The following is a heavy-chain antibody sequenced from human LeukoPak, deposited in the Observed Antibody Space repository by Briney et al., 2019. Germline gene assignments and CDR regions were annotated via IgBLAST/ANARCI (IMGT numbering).Heavy chain of an antibody. D-gene: IGHD6-13*01. CDR3: AKVRYMNSWYREIDY. Sequence: GGSLRLSCAASGFTYRSYAMNWVRQAPGKGLEWVASISGSGGSTYHADSVKGRFTISRDNSRNTLYLQMNSLRADDTAVFYCAKVRYMNSWYREIDYWGQGTLVTVSS. CDR1: GFTYRSYA. V-gene: IGHV3-23*01. J-gene: IGHJ4*02. CDR2: ISGSGGST.